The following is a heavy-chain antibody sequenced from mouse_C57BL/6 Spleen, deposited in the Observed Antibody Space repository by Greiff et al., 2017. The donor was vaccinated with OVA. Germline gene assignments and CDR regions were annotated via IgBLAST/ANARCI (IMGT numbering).Heavy chain of an antibody. CDR2: INPDSSTI. V-gene: IGHV4-1*01. CDR1: AVDFSRYW. CDR3: ARRGADSSGYPY. J-gene: IGHJ3*01. D-gene: IGHD3-2*02. Sequence: SAAAVDFSRYWMSWVRRAPGKGLEWIGEINPDSSTINYAPSLKDKFIISRDNAKNTLYLQMSKVRSEDTALYYCARRGADSSGYPYWGQGTLVTVSA.